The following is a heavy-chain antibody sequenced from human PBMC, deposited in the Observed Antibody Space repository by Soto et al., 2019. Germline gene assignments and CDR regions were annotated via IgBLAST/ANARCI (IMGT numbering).Heavy chain of an antibody. D-gene: IGHD2-8*01. CDR3: AKNGQPPYYYYGLDV. Sequence: GASVKVSCKASGYTFTRYGISWVRRAPGQGLAWMGWISGYNGDTHYAQKFQDRVSMTIDTSTGTAYMELRSLTSDDTAIYYCAKNGQPPYYYYGLDVWGQGTTVTVSS. V-gene: IGHV1-18*01. CDR1: GYTFTRYG. CDR2: ISGYNGDT. J-gene: IGHJ6*02.